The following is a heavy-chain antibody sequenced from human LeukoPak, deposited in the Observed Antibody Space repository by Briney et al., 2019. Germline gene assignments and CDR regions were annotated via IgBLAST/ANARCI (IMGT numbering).Heavy chain of an antibody. CDR2: ISWNSGSI. Sequence: PGGSLRLSCAASGFTFHDYAMHWLRQAPGKGLEWVSGISWNSGSIDYADSVKGRFTISRDNAKNSLYLQMNSLRGEDTALYYCAKDRGSSSWYGWFDLWGQGTLVSVSS. J-gene: IGHJ5*02. D-gene: IGHD6-13*01. CDR1: GFTFHDYA. V-gene: IGHV3-9*01. CDR3: AKDRGSSSWYGWFDL.